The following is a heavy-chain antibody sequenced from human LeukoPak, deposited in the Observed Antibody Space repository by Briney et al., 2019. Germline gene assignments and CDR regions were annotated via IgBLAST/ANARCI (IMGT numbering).Heavy chain of an antibody. CDR2: IYQSGST. Sequence: SETLSLTCTVSGYSLSSGYYWGWIRQPPGKGLEWIGSIYQSGSTYLNPSLKSRIIISVDTSKNQFSLKLISVTAADTAVYYCARVFSYYDILTGYPLYYLDYWGQGTLATVSS. V-gene: IGHV4-38-2*02. J-gene: IGHJ4*02. D-gene: IGHD3-9*01. CDR1: GYSLSSGYY. CDR3: ARVFSYYDILTGYPLYYLDY.